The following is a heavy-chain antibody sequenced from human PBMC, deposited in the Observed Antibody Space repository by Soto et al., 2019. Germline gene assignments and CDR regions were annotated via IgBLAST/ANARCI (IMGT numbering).Heavy chain of an antibody. CDR2: IYYSGST. D-gene: IGHD6-13*01. V-gene: IGHV4-31*03. Sequence: SETLSLTCTVSGGSISSGGYYWSWIRQHPGKGLEWIGYIYYSGSTYYNPSLKSRVTISVDTSKNHFSLKLSSVTAADTAVYYCARDQGRYSSSWYYYGMDVWGQGTTVTVSS. J-gene: IGHJ6*02. CDR1: GGSISSGGYY. CDR3: ARDQGRYSSSWYYYGMDV.